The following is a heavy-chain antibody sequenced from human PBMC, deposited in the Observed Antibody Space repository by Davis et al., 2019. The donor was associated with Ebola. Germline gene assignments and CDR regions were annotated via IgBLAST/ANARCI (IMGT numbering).Heavy chain of an antibody. CDR3: SRDLKQPPPSYYYGMDV. CDR1: GTAFRDYS. J-gene: IGHJ6*04. Sequence: GGFLRPSFRAPGTAFRDYSVHGVRLAAGKRLVWVGFIRSKAYGGKTAYAASVKGRFTISRDDSKSIAYLQMNSLKTEDTAVYYCSRDLKQPPPSYYYGMDVWGEGTMVTVSS. D-gene: IGHD6-13*01. V-gene: IGHV3-49*04. CDR2: IRSKAYGGKT.